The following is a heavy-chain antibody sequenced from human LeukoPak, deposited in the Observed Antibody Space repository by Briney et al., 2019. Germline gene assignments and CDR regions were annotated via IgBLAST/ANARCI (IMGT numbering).Heavy chain of an antibody. CDR3: AKVPTYYDILTGPWGGNGMDV. CDR1: GFTFSSYW. Sequence: GGSLRLSCAASGFTFSSYWMHWVRQVPGKGLVWVSRINSDGSTTTYADSVEGRFTISRDNAKNTLYLQMNSLRAEDTAVYYCAKVPTYYDILTGPWGGNGMDVWGQGTTVTVSS. CDR2: INSDGSTT. V-gene: IGHV3-74*01. J-gene: IGHJ6*02. D-gene: IGHD3-9*01.